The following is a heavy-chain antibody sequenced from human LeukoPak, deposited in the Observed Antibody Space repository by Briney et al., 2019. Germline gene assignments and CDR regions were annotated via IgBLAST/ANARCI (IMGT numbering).Heavy chain of an antibody. V-gene: IGHV5-51*01. Sequence: GVSLKISCKGSGYSFTSYCIGWVRQMPGKGLEWMGIIYPGDSDTRYSPSFQGQVTISADKSISTAYLQWSSLKASDTAMYYCARLGNYGSYGFLYGHFDYWGQGTLVTVSS. CDR3: ARLGNYGSYGFLYGHFDY. CDR2: IYPGDSDT. D-gene: IGHD3-16*02. J-gene: IGHJ4*02. CDR1: GYSFTSYC.